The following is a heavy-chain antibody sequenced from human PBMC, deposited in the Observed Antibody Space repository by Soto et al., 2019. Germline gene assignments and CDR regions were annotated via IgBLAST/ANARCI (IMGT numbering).Heavy chain of an antibody. J-gene: IGHJ6*02. CDR2: ISGYNGDT. V-gene: IGHV1-18*01. D-gene: IGHD2-8*01. CDR1: GYTFTRYG. Sequence: GASVKVSCKASGYTFTRYGISWVRQAPGQGLEWMGWISGYNGDTNYAQKFQGRVSMTIDTSTTTAYMELRSLTSYDTAVYYCAKNGQPPYYYYGLDVWGQGTKVTVSS. CDR3: AKNGQPPYYYYGLDV.